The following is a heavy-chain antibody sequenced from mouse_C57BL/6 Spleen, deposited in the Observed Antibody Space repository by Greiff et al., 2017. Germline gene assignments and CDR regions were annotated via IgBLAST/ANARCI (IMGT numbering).Heavy chain of an antibody. CDR1: GFTFSSYA. CDR2: ISSGGDYI. CDR3: TRDGIYDGYHWYFDV. D-gene: IGHD2-3*01. J-gene: IGHJ1*03. V-gene: IGHV5-9-1*02. Sequence: EVMLVESGEGLVKPGGSLKLSCAASGFTFSSYAMSWVRQTPEKRLEWVAYISSGGDYIYYADTVKGRFTISRDNARNTLYLQMSSLKSEDTAMYYCTRDGIYDGYHWYFDVWGTGTTVTVSS.